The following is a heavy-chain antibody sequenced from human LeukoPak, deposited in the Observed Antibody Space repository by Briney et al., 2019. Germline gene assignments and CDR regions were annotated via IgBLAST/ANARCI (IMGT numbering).Heavy chain of an antibody. CDR2: IYYSGST. CDR1: GGSISSYY. V-gene: IGHV4-59*01. CDR3: ARVVNYYDSSGYYSGWFDP. J-gene: IGHJ5*02. Sequence: PSETLSLTCTVSGGSISSYYWSWIRQPPGKGLEWVGYIYYSGSTNYNPSLKSRVTISVDTSKNQFSLKLSSVTAADTAVYYCARVVNYYDSSGYYSGWFDPWGQGTLVTVSS. D-gene: IGHD3-22*01.